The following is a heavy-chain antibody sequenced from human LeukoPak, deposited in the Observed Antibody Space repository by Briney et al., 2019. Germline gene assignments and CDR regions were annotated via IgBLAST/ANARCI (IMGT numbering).Heavy chain of an antibody. J-gene: IGHJ6*03. CDR1: GFTFSGYA. CDR2: IRYDGSNK. CDR3: AKARRFDILTGYSDYYYYYMDV. V-gene: IGHV3-30*02. Sequence: GSLRLSCAASGFTFSGYAMSWVRQAPGKGLEWVAFIRYDGSNKYYADSVKGRFTISRDNSKNTLYLQMNSLRAEGTAVYYCAKARRFDILTGYSDYYYYYMDVWGKGTTVTISS. D-gene: IGHD3-9*01.